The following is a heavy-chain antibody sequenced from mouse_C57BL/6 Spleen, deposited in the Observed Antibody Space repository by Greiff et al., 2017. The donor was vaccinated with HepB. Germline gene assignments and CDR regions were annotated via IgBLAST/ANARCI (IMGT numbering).Heavy chain of an antibody. CDR3: ARWSNYPYAMDY. CDR2: IDPSDSYT. J-gene: IGHJ4*01. CDR1: GYTFTRYW. V-gene: IGHV1-69*01. D-gene: IGHD2-5*01. Sequence: QVQLQQPGAELVMPGASVKLSCKASGYTFTRYWMHWVKQRPGQGLEWIGEIDPSDSYTNYNQKFKGKSTLTVDKSSSTAYMQLSSLTSEDSAVYYCARWSNYPYAMDYWGQGTSVTVSS.